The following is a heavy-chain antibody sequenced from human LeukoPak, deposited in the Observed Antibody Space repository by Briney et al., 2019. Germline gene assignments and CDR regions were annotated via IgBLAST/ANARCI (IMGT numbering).Heavy chain of an antibody. CDR3: ARPAAGAITYYV. V-gene: IGHV1-69*13. Sequence: ASVKVSCKASGGTFSSYAISWVRQAPGQGLEWMGGIIPIFGTANYAQKFQGRVTITADESTSTAYMELSSLRSEDTAVYYCARPAAGAITYYVWGQGTLVTVSS. J-gene: IGHJ4*02. CDR1: GGTFSSYA. CDR2: IIPIFGTA. D-gene: IGHD1-26*01.